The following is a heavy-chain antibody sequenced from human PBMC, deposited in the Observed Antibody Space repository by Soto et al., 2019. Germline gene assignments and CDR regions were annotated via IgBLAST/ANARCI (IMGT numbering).Heavy chain of an antibody. CDR1: GFTFSSYS. Sequence: GGSLRLSCAASGFTFSSYSMNWVRQAPGKGLEWVSYISPSSSTIYYADSVKGRFTISRDNSKNTLYLQMSSLRAEDTAVYYCAKSVYNWNDGFFDYWGQGTLVTVSS. V-gene: IGHV3-48*01. J-gene: IGHJ4*02. CDR3: AKSVYNWNDGFFDY. CDR2: ISPSSSTI. D-gene: IGHD1-1*01.